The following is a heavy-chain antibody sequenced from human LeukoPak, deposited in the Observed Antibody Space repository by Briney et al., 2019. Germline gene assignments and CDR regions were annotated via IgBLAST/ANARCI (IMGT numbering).Heavy chain of an antibody. CDR3: ANPYDSSGYYYVWHAFDI. CDR2: ISGSGGST. J-gene: IGHJ3*02. D-gene: IGHD3-22*01. V-gene: IGHV3-23*01. CDR1: GFTFSSYA. Sequence: GGSLRLSCAASGFTFSSYAMSWVRQAPGKGLEWVSAISGSGGSTYYADSVKGRFTISRDNSKNTLYLQVNSLRAEDTAVYYCANPYDSSGYYYVWHAFDIWGQGTMVTVSS.